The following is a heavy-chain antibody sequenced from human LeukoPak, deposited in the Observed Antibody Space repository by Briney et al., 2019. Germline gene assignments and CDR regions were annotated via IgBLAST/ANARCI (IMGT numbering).Heavy chain of an antibody. CDR1: GGSISISSYY. V-gene: IGHV4-39*01. J-gene: IGHJ6*03. Sequence: SETLSLTCTFSGGSISISSYYWGWIRQPPGKGLEWIGSIYYSGTIYYNPSLKSRVNISVDTSKNQFSLKLSSVTAADTAVYYCARTIYGSGGEYYYYYYYMDVWGKGTTVTVSS. CDR3: ARTIYGSGGEYYYYYYYMDV. D-gene: IGHD3-10*01. CDR2: IYYSGTI.